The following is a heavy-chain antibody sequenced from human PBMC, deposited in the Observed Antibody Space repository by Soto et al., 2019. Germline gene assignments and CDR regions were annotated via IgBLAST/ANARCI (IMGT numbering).Heavy chain of an antibody. D-gene: IGHD3-22*01. V-gene: IGHV1-69*01. Sequence: QVQLVQSGAEVKKPGSSVNVSCKASGDTFRSYAISWVRQAPGQGLEWMGGIIPIFGTADYAQKFQGRVTITADESTSTAYMELSSLRSEDTAVYYCAREGASGSHMGYWGQGTLVTVYS. CDR1: GDTFRSYA. CDR3: AREGASGSHMGY. J-gene: IGHJ4*02. CDR2: IIPIFGTA.